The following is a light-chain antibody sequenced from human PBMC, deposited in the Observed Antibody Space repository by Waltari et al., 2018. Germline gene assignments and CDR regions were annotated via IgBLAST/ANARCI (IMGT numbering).Light chain of an antibody. V-gene: IGKV3-20*01. CDR3: QHYVRLPVT. CDR2: GAS. J-gene: IGKJ1*01. CDR1: QGVGMS. Sequence: CRASQGVGMSFALYEQKPGPAPRLRIYGASSRATGIPDRFSGGGSGTDFSLTISRLEPEDFAAYHCQHYVRLPVTFGQGTKVEIK.